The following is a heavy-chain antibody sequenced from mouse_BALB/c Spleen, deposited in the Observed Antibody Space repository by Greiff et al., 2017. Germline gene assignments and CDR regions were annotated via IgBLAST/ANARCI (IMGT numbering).Heavy chain of an antibody. D-gene: IGHD3-3*01. CDR1: GDSITSGY. J-gene: IGHJ3*01. CDR2: ISYSGST. CDR3: ARYGGTSFAY. V-gene: IGHV3-8*02. Sequence: EVKVVESGPSLVKPSQTLSLTCSVTGDSITSGYWNWIRKFPGNKLEYMGYISYSGSTYYNPSLKSRISITRDTSKNQYYLQLNSVTTEDTATYYCARYGGTSFAYWGQGTLVTVSA.